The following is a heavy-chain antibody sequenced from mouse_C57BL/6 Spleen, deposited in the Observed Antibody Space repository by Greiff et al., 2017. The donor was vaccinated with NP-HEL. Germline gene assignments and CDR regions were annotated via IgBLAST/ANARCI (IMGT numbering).Heavy chain of an antibody. J-gene: IGHJ3*01. V-gene: IGHV1-82*01. D-gene: IGHD2-4*01. CDR1: GYAFSSSW. CDR3: ARRGYYDYDEGWFAY. Sequence: VKLMESGPELVKPGASVKISCKASGYAFSSSWMNWVKQRPGKGLEWIGRIYPGDGDTNYNGKFKGKATLTADKSSSTAYMQLSSLTSEDSAVYFCARRGYYDYDEGWFAYWGQGTLVTVSA. CDR2: IYPGDGDT.